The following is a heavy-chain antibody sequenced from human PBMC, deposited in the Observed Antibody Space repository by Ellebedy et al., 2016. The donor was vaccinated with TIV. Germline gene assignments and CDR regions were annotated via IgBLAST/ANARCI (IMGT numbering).Heavy chain of an antibody. CDR1: GGTFSSYA. V-gene: IGHV1-69*13. D-gene: IGHD3-16*01. CDR3: ARSGGPGGYWYFDL. CDR2: IIPIFGTA. Sequence: SVKVSCXASGGTFSSYAISWVRQAPGQGLEWMGGIIPIFGTANYAQKFQGRVTITADESTSTAYMELSSLRSEDTAVYYCARSGGPGGYWYFDLWGRGTLVTVSS. J-gene: IGHJ2*01.